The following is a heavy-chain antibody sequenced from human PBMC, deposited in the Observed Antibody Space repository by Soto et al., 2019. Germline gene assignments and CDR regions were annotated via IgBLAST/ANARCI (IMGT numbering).Heavy chain of an antibody. CDR1: GGSVSSGHYY. CDR2: ISYTGST. V-gene: IGHV4-61*01. Sequence: QVQLQESGPGLVRPSETLSLTCTVSGGSVSSGHYYWSWSRQPPGKGLEWIGYISYTGSTNHNPSLKSRVTISVDTSKNQFSLKMNSVTAADTAVYYCARSGAGSGWLGGQGTLVTVSS. CDR3: ARSGAGSGWL. J-gene: IGHJ4*02. D-gene: IGHD6-19*01.